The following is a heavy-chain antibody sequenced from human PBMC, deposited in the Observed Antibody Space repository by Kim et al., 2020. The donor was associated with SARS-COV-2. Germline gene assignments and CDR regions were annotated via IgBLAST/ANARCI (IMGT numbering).Heavy chain of an antibody. V-gene: IGHV3-53*01. J-gene: IGHJ5*02. CDR3: AKNLGALDSSPP. Sequence: GGSLRLSCAASGFTVSSSYMSWVRQAPGKGLEWVSVIYGGGGTYYADSVKGRFTISRDNSKNTLYLQMSSLRAEDTAVYYCAKNLGALDSSPPWGQGTLV. D-gene: IGHD6-13*01. CDR1: GFTVSSSY. CDR2: IYGGGGT.